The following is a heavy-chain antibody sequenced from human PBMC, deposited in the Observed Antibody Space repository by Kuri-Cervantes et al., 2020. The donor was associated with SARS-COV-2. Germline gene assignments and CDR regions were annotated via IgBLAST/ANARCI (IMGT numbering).Heavy chain of an antibody. Sequence: GESLKISCVTSGFTYDDYTMHWVRQAPGKGLEWVSQISWDGSRTYYADSVKGRFTVSRDNSKNSLYVEMHSLRTEDTALYYCAKDMGTMLRGASGMDVWGQGTTVTVSS. V-gene: IGHV3-43*01. CDR3: AKDMGTMLRGASGMDV. CDR2: ISWDGSRT. CDR1: GFTYDDYT. D-gene: IGHD3-10*01. J-gene: IGHJ6*02.